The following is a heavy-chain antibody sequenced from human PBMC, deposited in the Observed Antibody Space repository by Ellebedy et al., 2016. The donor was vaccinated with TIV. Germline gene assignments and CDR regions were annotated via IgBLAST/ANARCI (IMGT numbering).Heavy chain of an antibody. J-gene: IGHJ3*02. V-gene: IGHV4-59*01. Sequence: SETLSLXXTVSGGSISSYYWSWIRQPPGKGLEWIGYIYYSGSTNYNPSLKSRVTISVDTSKNQFSLKLSSVTAADTAVYYCARDSTNYYDSSGNDAFDIWGQGTMVTVSS. CDR3: ARDSTNYYDSSGNDAFDI. CDR1: GGSISSYY. D-gene: IGHD3-22*01. CDR2: IYYSGST.